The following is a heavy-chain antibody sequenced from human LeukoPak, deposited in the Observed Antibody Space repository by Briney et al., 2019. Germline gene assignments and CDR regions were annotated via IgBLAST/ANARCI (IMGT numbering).Heavy chain of an antibody. CDR3: ARGDDYGIRYNWFDP. CDR1: GGTFSSYA. V-gene: IGHV1-69*13. Sequence: ASVKVSCKASGGTFSSYAISWVRQAPGQGLEWMGGIIPIFGTANYAQKFQGRVTITADESTSTAYMELSSLRSEDTAVYYCARGDDYGIRYNWFDPWGQGTLVTVSS. CDR2: IIPIFGTA. J-gene: IGHJ5*02. D-gene: IGHD4-17*01.